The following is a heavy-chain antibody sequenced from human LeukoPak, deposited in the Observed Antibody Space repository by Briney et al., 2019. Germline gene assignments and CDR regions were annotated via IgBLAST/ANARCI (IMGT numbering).Heavy chain of an antibody. V-gene: IGHV1-2*02. CDR1: GYTFTGYY. J-gene: IGHJ5*02. Sequence: GASVKVSCKASGYTFTGYYMHWVRQAPGQGLEWMGWINPNSGDTNYAQKFQGRVTMTRDTSISTAYMELSRLRSDDTAVYYCARDSGYCSSTSCYVWFDPWGQGTLVTVSS. CDR2: INPNSGDT. D-gene: IGHD2-2*01. CDR3: ARDSGYCSSTSCYVWFDP.